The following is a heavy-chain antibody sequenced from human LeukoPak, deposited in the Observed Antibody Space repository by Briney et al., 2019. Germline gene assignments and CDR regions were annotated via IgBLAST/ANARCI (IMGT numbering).Heavy chain of an antibody. CDR3: SKSGGAARARGYLQH. D-gene: IGHD2-8*02. CDR1: GFTFDDYD. Sequence: GGSLRLSCATSGFTFDDYDMHWVRQAPGKGLEWVSGISWNSVRLGNADFVGGRFTISRNNAEKSLHPHMNSLRPEDTAVYYCSKSGGAARARGYLQHWGQGALVTVSS. CDR2: ISWNSVRL. J-gene: IGHJ1*01. V-gene: IGHV3-9*01.